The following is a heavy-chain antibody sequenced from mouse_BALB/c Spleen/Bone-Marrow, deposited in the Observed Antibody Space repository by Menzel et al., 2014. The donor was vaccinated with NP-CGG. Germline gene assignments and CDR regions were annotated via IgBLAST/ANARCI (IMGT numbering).Heavy chain of an antibody. V-gene: IGHV1-69*02. CDR1: GYTFTNYW. J-gene: IGHJ4*01. CDR3: TRRDRYDYYGVDY. Sequence: QVQLQQSGAELVRPGASVKVSCKASGYTFTNYWINWVRQRPGQGLEWIGNIYPSDSYSNFNQEFKDKASLTVDKSSSTAYMRLSSPTSEDSAVYYCTRRDRYDYYGVDYWGQGTSVTVSS. CDR2: IYPSDSYS. D-gene: IGHD2-14*01.